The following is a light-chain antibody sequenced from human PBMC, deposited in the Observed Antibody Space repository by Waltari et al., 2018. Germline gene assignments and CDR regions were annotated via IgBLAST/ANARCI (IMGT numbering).Light chain of an antibody. V-gene: IGLV2-23*02. CDR2: YVS. CDR1: SNDFGSYNF. CDR3: FSYAGSNSFA. J-gene: IGLJ2*01. Sequence: QSALTQPASVSGSPGQSITVSCIGTSNDFGSYNFDSWFQQHPGRAPKLMIYYVSERPLGVSNRFSGSKSGNTASLTISGLQAEDEADYYCFSYAGSNSFAFGGGTRVTVL.